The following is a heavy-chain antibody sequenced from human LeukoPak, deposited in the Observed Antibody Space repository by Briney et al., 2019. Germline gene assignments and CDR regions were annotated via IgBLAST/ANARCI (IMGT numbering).Heavy chain of an antibody. J-gene: IGHJ5*02. CDR3: ARDLGYCSGGSCYGNWFDP. CDR2: IIPIFGTA. D-gene: IGHD2-15*01. CDR1: GGTFSSYA. V-gene: IGHV1-69*13. Sequence: ASVKVSCKASGGTFSSYAISWVRQAPGQGLEWMGGIIPIFGTANYAQKFQGRVTITADESTSTAYMELSSLRSEDTAVYYCARDLGYCSGGSCYGNWFDPWGQGTLVTVSS.